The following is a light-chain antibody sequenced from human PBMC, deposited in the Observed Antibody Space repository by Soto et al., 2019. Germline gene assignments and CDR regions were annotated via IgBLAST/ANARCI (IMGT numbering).Light chain of an antibody. CDR1: QSVSSSY. CDR2: GAS. J-gene: IGKJ5*01. V-gene: IGKV3-20*01. Sequence: EIVLTQSPGTLSLSPGEGATLSCRASQSVSSSYIAWYQQRPGQTPSLLIYGASTRATGIPDRFSGSGSGTHFTLTISRLEPGDFAVYYCQHFGGTTFTFGQRTRLEIK. CDR3: QHFGGTTFT.